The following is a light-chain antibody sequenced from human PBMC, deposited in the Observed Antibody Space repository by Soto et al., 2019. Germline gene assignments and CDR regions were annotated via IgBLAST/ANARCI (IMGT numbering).Light chain of an antibody. J-gene: IGLJ2*01. V-gene: IGLV2-14*01. CDR2: EVS. Sequence: QSALTQPASVSGSPGQSITISCTGTSSDVGAYTYVSWYQQHPGKARKLMIFEVSDRPSGVSNRFSVSKSGNTASLTISGLQAEDEADYYCSSYTTSNTLVFGGGTKLTVL. CDR3: SSYTTSNTLV. CDR1: SSDVGAYTY.